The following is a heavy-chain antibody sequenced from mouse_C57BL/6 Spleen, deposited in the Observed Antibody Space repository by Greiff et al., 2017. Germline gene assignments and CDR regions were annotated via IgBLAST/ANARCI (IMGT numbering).Heavy chain of an antibody. J-gene: IGHJ2*01. D-gene: IGHD2-3*01. CDR2: ISSGGSYT. V-gene: IGHV5-6*01. Sequence: EVQLVESGGDLVKPGGSLKLSCAASGFTFSSYGMSWVRQTPDKRLEWVATISSGGSYTYYPDSVKGRFTISRDNAKNTLYLQMSSLKSEDTAMYYCARDDGYYGYWGQGTTLTVSS. CDR3: ARDDGYYGY. CDR1: GFTFSSYG.